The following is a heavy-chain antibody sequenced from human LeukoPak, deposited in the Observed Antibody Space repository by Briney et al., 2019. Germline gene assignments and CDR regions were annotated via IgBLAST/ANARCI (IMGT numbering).Heavy chain of an antibody. Sequence: GGSLRLSCAVSGFTFSNYAMTWVRQAPGKGLEWVSTIGGSGYTTYDADSVRGRFAISRDNSKNTLYLQVNSLRADDTAVYYCARIPTYQPLLAPSYSYMDVWGKGTTVTVSS. V-gene: IGHV3-23*01. CDR2: IGGSGYTT. J-gene: IGHJ6*03. CDR3: ARIPTYQPLLAPSYSYMDV. CDR1: GFTFSNYA. D-gene: IGHD2-2*01.